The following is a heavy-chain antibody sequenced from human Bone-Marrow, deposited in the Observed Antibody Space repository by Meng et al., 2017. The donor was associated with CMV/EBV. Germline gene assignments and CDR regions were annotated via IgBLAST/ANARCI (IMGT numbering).Heavy chain of an antibody. CDR3: AKAGSRGYDFWSGYGNWFDP. CDR1: GFTFDDYA. Sequence: GGSLRLSCAAPGFTFDDYAMPWVRQAPGKGLEWVSGISWNSGSIGYADSVKGRFTISRDNAKNSLYLQMNSLRAEDTALYYCAKAGSRGYDFWSGYGNWFDPSGQGTLVTVSS. J-gene: IGHJ5*02. CDR2: ISWNSGSI. D-gene: IGHD3-3*01. V-gene: IGHV3-9*01.